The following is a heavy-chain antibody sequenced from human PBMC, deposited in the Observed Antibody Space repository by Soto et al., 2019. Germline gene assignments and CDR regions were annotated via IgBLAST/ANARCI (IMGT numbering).Heavy chain of an antibody. CDR1: GFTFSDFV. CDR3: AKVLRYFDWDSCLDH. CDR2: IRSSGDNT. D-gene: IGHD3-9*01. V-gene: IGHV3-23*01. J-gene: IGHJ2*01. Sequence: EVQLLESGGGLALPGGSLRLSCAASGFTFSDFVMNWVRQAPGKGLEWVSGIRSSGDNTYYADSVKGRFTISRDNSKNILYLHMNSLRADDTAVYHCAKVLRYFDWDSCLDHWGRGTLVTVSS.